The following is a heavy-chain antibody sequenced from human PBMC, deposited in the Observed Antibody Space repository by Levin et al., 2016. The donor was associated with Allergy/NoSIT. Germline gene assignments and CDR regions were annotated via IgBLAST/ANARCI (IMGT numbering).Heavy chain of an antibody. D-gene: IGHD3-10*01. J-gene: IGHJ4*02. CDR2: IFYSGGT. V-gene: IGHV4-31*03. CDR1: GGSINSGGYY. CDR3: ARDRRKSGTFDF. Sequence: SETLSLTCTVSGGSINSGGYYWNWIRQHPGKGLGWIGYIFYSGGTYYNPSLRSRASMSVDTSGNQFSLNLNSVTAADTAIYFCARDRRKSGTFDFWGQGALVTVSS.